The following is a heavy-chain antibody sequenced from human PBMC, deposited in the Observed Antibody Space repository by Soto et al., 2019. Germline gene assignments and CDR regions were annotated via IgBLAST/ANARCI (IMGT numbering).Heavy chain of an antibody. D-gene: IGHD2-2*01. CDR1: GYTFTSYG. V-gene: IGHV1-18*01. Sequence: GASVKVSCKASGYTFTSYGISWVRQAPGQGLEWMGWISAYNGNTNYAQKLQGRVTMTTDTSTSTAYMELRSLRSDDTAVYYCARDSRCSSTSCYVDYFDYWGQGTLVTVSS. J-gene: IGHJ4*02. CDR2: ISAYNGNT. CDR3: ARDSRCSSTSCYVDYFDY.